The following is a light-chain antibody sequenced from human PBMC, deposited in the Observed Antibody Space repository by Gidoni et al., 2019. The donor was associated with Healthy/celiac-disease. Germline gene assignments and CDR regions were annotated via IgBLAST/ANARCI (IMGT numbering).Light chain of an antibody. CDR2: AAS. CDR1: QCISSY. CDR3: QQSYSTLTWT. V-gene: IGKV1-39*01. J-gene: IGKJ1*01. Sequence: DIQMTQSPSSLSASVGDRVTITCRASQCISSYLNWYQQKPGKAPKLLIYAASSLQSGVPSRFSGSGSGTDFTLTISSLQPEDFATYYCQQSYSTLTWTFXXXTKVEIK.